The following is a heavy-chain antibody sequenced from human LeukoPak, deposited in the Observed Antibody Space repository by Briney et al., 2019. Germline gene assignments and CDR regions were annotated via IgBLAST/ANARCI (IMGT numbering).Heavy chain of an antibody. J-gene: IGHJ4*02. Sequence: GGSLRLSCAASGFPFSTYAMSWVRQAPGKGLEWVSSIRGSDGSAYYADSVKGRFAISRDNSKNTLYLQMNSLRAEDTAVYYCAKDVYGDYGGLDYWGQGTLVTVSS. CDR2: IRGSDGSA. V-gene: IGHV3-23*01. CDR3: AKDVYGDYGGLDY. CDR1: GFPFSTYA. D-gene: IGHD4-17*01.